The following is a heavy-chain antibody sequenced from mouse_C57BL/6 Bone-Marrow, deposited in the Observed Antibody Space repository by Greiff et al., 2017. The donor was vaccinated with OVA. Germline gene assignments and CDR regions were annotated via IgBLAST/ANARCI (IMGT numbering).Heavy chain of an antibody. CDR2: ISDGGSYT. J-gene: IGHJ1*03. CDR3: ARDRHYGSSYRYFDV. Sequence: DVKLVESGGGLVKPGGSLKLSCAASGFTFSSYAMSWVRQTPEKRLEWVATISDGGSYTYYPDNVKGRFTISRDNAKNNLYLQMSHLKSEDTAMYYCARDRHYGSSYRYFDVWGTGTTVTVSS. D-gene: IGHD1-1*01. V-gene: IGHV5-4*01. CDR1: GFTFSSYA.